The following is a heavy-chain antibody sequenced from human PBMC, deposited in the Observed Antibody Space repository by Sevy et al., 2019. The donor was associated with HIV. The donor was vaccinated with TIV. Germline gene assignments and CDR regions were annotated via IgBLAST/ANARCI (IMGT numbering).Heavy chain of an antibody. D-gene: IGHD3-22*01. J-gene: IGHJ3*02. CDR1: GFSFVTYA. Sequence: GGSLRLSCAASGFSFVTYAMSWVRQPPGKGLEWVSGISGSGGSTYYADYVKGRFTISRDNSKNTLYLQMNSLRAEDTAVYYCAKDVYDSSGYYPMGAFDIWGQGTMVTVSS. CDR3: AKDVYDSSGYYPMGAFDI. V-gene: IGHV3-23*01. CDR2: ISGSGGST.